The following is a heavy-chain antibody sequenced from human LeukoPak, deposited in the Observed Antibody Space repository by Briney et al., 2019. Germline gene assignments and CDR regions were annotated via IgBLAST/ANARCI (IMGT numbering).Heavy chain of an antibody. D-gene: IGHD3-10*01. Sequence: SSETLSLTCTVSGGSISSSNWWSWVRQPPGKGLEWIGEIYHSGSTNYNPSLKSRVTISVDKSKNQFSLKLSSVTAADTAVYYCASLSSMVRGVIIAYWGQGTLVTVSS. J-gene: IGHJ4*02. CDR2: IYHSGST. V-gene: IGHV4-4*02. CDR3: ASLSSMVRGVIIAY. CDR1: GGSISSSNW.